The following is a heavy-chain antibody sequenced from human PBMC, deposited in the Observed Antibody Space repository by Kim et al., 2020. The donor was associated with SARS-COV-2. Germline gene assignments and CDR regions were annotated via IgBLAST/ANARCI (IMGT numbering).Heavy chain of an antibody. V-gene: IGHV4-34*01. CDR3: ARGNYYGSGSYYPRGPPPGYGMDV. Sequence: SETLSLTCAVYGGSFSGYYCTWIRQPPGKGLEWIGEINHSGSTNYNPSLKSRVSISVDTSKNQFSLKLISVTAADTAVYYCARGNYYGSGSYYPRGPPPGYGMDVWGQGTTVTVSS. D-gene: IGHD3-10*01. CDR2: INHSGST. J-gene: IGHJ6*02. CDR1: GGSFSGYY.